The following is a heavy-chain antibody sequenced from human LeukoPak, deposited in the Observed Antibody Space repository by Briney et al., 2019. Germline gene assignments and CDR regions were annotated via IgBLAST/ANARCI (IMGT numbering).Heavy chain of an antibody. CDR1: GGSISSGSYY. J-gene: IGHJ6*03. D-gene: IGHD3-10*01. V-gene: IGHV4-61*02. Sequence: PSRTLSLTCTVSGGSISSGSYYWSWIRQPAGKGLEWIGRIYTSGSTNYNPSLKSRVTISVDTSKNQFSLKLSSVTAADTAVYYCARGRWFQGSGSYYYYYYYMDVWGKGTTVTISS. CDR2: IYTSGST. CDR3: ARGRWFQGSGSYYYYYYYMDV.